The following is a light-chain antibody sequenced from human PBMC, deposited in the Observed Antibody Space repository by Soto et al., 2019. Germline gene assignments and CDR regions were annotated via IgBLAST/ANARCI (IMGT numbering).Light chain of an antibody. V-gene: IGKV3D-20*01. Sequence: EIVLTQSPATLSLSPGERATLSCGASQSVSNSYLAWYQQKPGLAPRLLIYDASSRATGIPDRFSGSGSGTDFTLTISRLEPEDFAVYYCQQYGSSPPYTFGQGTKLAIK. J-gene: IGKJ2*01. CDR3: QQYGSSPPYT. CDR1: QSVSNSY. CDR2: DAS.